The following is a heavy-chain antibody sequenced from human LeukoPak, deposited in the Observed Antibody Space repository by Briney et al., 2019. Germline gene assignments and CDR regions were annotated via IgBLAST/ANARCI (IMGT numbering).Heavy chain of an antibody. J-gene: IGHJ3*02. Sequence: PSETLSLTCTVSGGSVNSGYYHWSWIRQPAGKTLEWIGRISTSGRTNYNPSLKSRVTISVDTSKNQFSLKLSSVTAADTAVYYCARYRGWDYYDSSTSLDAFDIWGQGTMVTVSS. CDR3: ARYRGWDYYDSSTSLDAFDI. V-gene: IGHV4-61*02. CDR1: GGSVNSGYYH. D-gene: IGHD3-22*01. CDR2: ISTSGRT.